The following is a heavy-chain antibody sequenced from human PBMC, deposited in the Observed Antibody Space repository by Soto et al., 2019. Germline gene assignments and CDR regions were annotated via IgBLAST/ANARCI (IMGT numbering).Heavy chain of an antibody. CDR3: ARGGRRSPGMDV. CDR1: GGSISSGGYY. CDR2: IYYSGST. Sequence: QVQLQESGPGLVKPSQTLSLTCTVSGGSISSGGYYWSWIRQHPGKGLEWIGYIYYSGSTYYNPSLKSRLTISVDPSKNQSSLKLSSVPAADTAVYYCARGGRRSPGMDVWGQGTTVTVSS. V-gene: IGHV4-31*03. J-gene: IGHJ6*02.